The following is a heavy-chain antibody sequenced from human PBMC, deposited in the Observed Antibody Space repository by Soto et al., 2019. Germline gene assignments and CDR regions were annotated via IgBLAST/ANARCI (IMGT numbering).Heavy chain of an antibody. J-gene: IGHJ4*02. CDR2: IIPIFGTA. V-gene: IGHV1-69*12. D-gene: IGHD3-10*01. CDR1: GGTFSSYA. Sequence: QVQLVQSGAEVKKPGSSVKVSCKASGGTFSSYAISWVRQAPGQGLEWMGGIIPIFGTANYAQKFQGRVTITADESTSTAYMELSSLRSEDTAVYYCARDRGRYYGSGSYYNFDYWGQGTLVTVSS. CDR3: ARDRGRYYGSGSYYNFDY.